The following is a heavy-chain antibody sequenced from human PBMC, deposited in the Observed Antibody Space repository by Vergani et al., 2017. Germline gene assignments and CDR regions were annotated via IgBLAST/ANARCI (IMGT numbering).Heavy chain of an antibody. Sequence: EVQLVQSGAEVKKPGATVKISCKVSGYTFTDYYMHWVQQAPGKGLEWMGLVDPEDGETIYAEKFQGRVTITANTSTDTAYMELSSLRSEATAVYYCARGGPRHYDSSGYYGRYWFDPWGQGTLVTVSS. CDR2: VDPEDGET. D-gene: IGHD3-22*01. CDR1: GYTFTDYY. V-gene: IGHV1-69-2*01. CDR3: ARGGPRHYDSSGYYGRYWFDP. J-gene: IGHJ5*02.